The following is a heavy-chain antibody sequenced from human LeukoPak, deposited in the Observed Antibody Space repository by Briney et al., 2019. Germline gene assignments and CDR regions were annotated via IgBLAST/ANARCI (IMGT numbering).Heavy chain of an antibody. J-gene: IGHJ3*02. CDR1: GFTFNSYG. CDR3: ARGGSYLSAFDI. D-gene: IGHD1-26*01. Sequence: GGSLRLSCAASGFTFNSYGMNWVRQAPGKGLEWVAFIRYDGSNKYYADSVKGRFTISRDNSKNTLYLQMNSLRAEDTAVYYCARGGSYLSAFDIWGQGTMVTVSS. CDR2: IRYDGSNK. V-gene: IGHV3-30*02.